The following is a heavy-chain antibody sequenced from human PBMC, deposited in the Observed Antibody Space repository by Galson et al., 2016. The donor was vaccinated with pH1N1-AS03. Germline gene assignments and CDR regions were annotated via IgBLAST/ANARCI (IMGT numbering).Heavy chain of an antibody. CDR2: IHDSGST. CDR1: GASITSNY. V-gene: IGHV4-59*08. CDR3: ARASPLPSGYFDY. J-gene: IGHJ4*02. Sequence: SETLSLTCTVSGASITSNYWSWLRQPPGKGLEWIGNIHDSGSTNYNPSLKSRVTISVDTSKNQFSLKLSSVTAADTAVYYCARASPLPSGYFDYWGQGTLVTVSS.